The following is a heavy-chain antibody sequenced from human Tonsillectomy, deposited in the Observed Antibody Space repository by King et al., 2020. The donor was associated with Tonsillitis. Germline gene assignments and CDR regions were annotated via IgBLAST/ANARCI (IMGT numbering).Heavy chain of an antibody. Sequence: VQLVESGGGVVQPGRSLRLSCAASGFTFSSYAMHWVRQAPGKGLEWVAVISYDGSNKYYADSVKGRFTISRDNSKNTLYLQMNSLRAEDTAVYYCARDHGAFDIWGQGTMVTVSS. J-gene: IGHJ3*02. CDR3: ARDHGAFDI. CDR2: ISYDGSNK. CDR1: GFTFSSYA. V-gene: IGHV3-30*04.